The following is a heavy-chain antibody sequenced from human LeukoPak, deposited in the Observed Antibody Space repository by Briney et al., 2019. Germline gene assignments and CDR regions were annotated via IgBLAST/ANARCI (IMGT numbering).Heavy chain of an antibody. D-gene: IGHD5-12*01. CDR2: IYYSGST. Sequence: SETLSLTCTVSGGSISSYYWSWIRRPPGKGLEWIGYIYYSGSTNYNPSLKSRVTISVDTSKNQFSLKLSSVSAADTAVYYCARLAGGDYSGYDDLDYWGQGTLVTVSS. CDR3: ARLAGGDYSGYDDLDY. CDR1: GGSISSYY. J-gene: IGHJ4*02. V-gene: IGHV4-59*08.